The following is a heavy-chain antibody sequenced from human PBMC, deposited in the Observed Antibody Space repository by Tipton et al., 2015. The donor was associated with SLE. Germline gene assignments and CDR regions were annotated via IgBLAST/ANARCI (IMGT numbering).Heavy chain of an antibody. CDR1: GGSFSSYY. D-gene: IGHD2-2*01. J-gene: IGHJ5*02. CDR3: ARGYCSSTSCYGVWFDP. Sequence: LRLSYAVYGGSFSSYYWSWIRQPPGKGLEWIGYIYYSGSTNYNPSLKSRVTISVDTSKNQFSLKLSSVTAADTAVYYCARGYCSSTSCYGVWFDPWGQGTLVTVSS. V-gene: IGHV4-59*01. CDR2: IYYSGST.